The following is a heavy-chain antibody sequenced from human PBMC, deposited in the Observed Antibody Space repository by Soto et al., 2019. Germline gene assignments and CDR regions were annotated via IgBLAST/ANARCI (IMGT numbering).Heavy chain of an antibody. J-gene: IGHJ5*02. CDR1: GFTFSSYA. CDR3: AKDFQLEYQLPNWFDP. CDR2: ISGSGGST. V-gene: IGHV3-23*01. Sequence: PGGSLRLSCAASGFTFSSYAMSWVRQAPGKGLEWVSAISGSGGSTYYADSVKGRFTISRDNSKNTLYLQMNSLRAEDTAVYYCAKDFQLEYQLPNWFDPWGQGTLVTVSS. D-gene: IGHD2-2*01.